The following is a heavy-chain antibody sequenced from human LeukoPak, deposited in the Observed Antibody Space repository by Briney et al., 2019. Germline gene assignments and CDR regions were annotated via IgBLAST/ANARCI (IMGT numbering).Heavy chain of an antibody. CDR1: GYTFTSYG. J-gene: IGHJ4*02. Sequence: ASVKVSCKASGYTFTSYGISRVRQAPGQGLEWMGWMNPNSGNTGYTQKFQGRVTMTRNTSISTAYMDLSSLTSEDTAVYYCARGVAGAFDYWGQGTLVTVSS. CDR2: MNPNSGNT. V-gene: IGHV1-8*02. CDR3: ARGVAGAFDY. D-gene: IGHD6-19*01.